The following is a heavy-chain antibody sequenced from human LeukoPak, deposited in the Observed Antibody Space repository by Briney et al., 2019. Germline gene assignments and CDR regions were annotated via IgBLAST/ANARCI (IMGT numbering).Heavy chain of an antibody. CDR3: ARVSAPYYYDSSGFDYYYYYMDV. D-gene: IGHD3-22*01. J-gene: IGHJ6*03. CDR2: IYYSGST. Sequence: SSETLSLTCTVSGGSISSHYWSWIRQPPGKGLEWIGYIYYSGSTNYNPSLKSRVTISVDTSKNQFSLKLSSVTAADTAVYYCARVSAPYYYDSSGFDYYYYYMDVRGKGTTVTVSS. CDR1: GGSISSHY. V-gene: IGHV4-59*11.